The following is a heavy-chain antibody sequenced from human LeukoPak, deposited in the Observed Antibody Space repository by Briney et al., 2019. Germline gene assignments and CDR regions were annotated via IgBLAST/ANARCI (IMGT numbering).Heavy chain of an antibody. CDR3: AREEGNAGYYDY. CDR1: GGSISSGGYY. V-gene: IGHV4-31*03. Sequence: SQTLSLTCTVSGGSISSGGYYWSWIRQHPGKGLEWIGYIYYSGSAYYNPSHKSRVTISVDTSKNQFSLKLSSVTAADTAVYYCAREEGNAGYYDYWGQGTLVTVSS. D-gene: IGHD3-9*01. CDR2: IYYSGSA. J-gene: IGHJ4*02.